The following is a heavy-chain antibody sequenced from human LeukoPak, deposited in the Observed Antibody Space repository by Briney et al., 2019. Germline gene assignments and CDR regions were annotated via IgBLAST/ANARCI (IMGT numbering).Heavy chain of an antibody. CDR1: GFIFTGYY. CDR2: INPNSGDT. CDR3: SRAGDTHDNFDY. Sequence: ASVKVSCRTSGFIFTGYYMHWVRQAPGQGLEWMGWINPNSGDTNYPQKFRGRVTMTRDTSITTVYLELSRLRSDDTAVYYCSRAGDTHDNFDYWGQGTLVTVSS. J-gene: IGHJ4*02. V-gene: IGHV1-2*02. D-gene: IGHD3-16*01.